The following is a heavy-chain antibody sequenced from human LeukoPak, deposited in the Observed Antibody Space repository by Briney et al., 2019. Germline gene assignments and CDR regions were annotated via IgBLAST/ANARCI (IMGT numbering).Heavy chain of an antibody. CDR2: ISWNSGSI. J-gene: IGHJ3*02. V-gene: IGHV3-9*03. CDR3: AKDEFVASDFTGAFDI. CDR1: GFTFDDYA. D-gene: IGHD1-1*01. Sequence: PGRSLRLSCAASGFTFDDYAMHWVRQAPGKCLEWVSGISWNSGSIGYADSVKGRFTISRDNAKNSLYLQMNSLRAEDMALYYCAKDEFVASDFTGAFDIWRQGTMVTVSS.